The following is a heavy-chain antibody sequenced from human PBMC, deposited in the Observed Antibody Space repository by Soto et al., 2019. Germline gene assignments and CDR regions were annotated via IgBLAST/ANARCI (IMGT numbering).Heavy chain of an antibody. CDR1: GYTFTSYG. D-gene: IGHD2-15*01. J-gene: IGHJ6*02. V-gene: IGHV1-18*01. CDR2: ISAYNGNT. CDR3: ARGIVVVVAATTPPHYYYYGMDV. Sequence: ASVKVSCKASGYTFTSYGISWVRQAPGQGLEWMGWISAYNGNTNYAQKLQGRVTMTTDTSTSTAYMELRSLRSDDTAVYYCARGIVVVVAATTPPHYYYYGMDVWGQGTTVTVSS.